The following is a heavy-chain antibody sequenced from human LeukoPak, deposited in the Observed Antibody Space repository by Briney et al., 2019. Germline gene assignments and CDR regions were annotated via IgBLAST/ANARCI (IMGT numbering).Heavy chain of an antibody. Sequence: PGGSLRLSCAASGFTFSSYGMHWVRQAPGKGLEWVAFIRYDGSNKYYADSVKGRFTISRDNSKNTLYLQMNSLRAEDTAVYYCATLYCSSTSCYDYWGQGTLVTVSS. V-gene: IGHV3-30*02. J-gene: IGHJ4*02. CDR3: ATLYCSSTSCYDY. D-gene: IGHD2-2*01. CDR1: GFTFSSYG. CDR2: IRYDGSNK.